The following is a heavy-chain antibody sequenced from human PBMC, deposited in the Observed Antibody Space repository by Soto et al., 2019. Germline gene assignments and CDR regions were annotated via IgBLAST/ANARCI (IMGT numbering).Heavy chain of an antibody. CDR3: VRDDFGLGIEY. D-gene: IGHD1-26*01. V-gene: IGHV4-4*08. J-gene: IGHJ4*02. CDR2: IYNRGSP. CDR1: GGSISSYY. Sequence: PSETLSLTCTVSGGSISSYYWSWIRQPPGKGLEWIGYIYNRGSPNYNTSLKSRFTISRDNAKNTLYLQMNSLRAEDTAVYYCVRDDFGLGIEYWGLGTLVTVSS.